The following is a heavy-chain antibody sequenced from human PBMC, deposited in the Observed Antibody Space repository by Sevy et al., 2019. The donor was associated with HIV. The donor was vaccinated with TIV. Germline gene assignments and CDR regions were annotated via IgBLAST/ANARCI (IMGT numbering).Heavy chain of an antibody. CDR1: GFTFSSYA. D-gene: IGHD1-1*01. CDR3: ARSPTTTYYYYGMDV. Sequence: GGSLRLSCAASGFTFSSYAMHWVRQAPGKGLEWVAVISYDGSNKYYADSVKGRFTISRDNSKNTLYLQMNSLRAEDTAVYYCARSPTTTYYYYGMDVWGQGTTVTVSS. V-gene: IGHV3-30*04. CDR2: ISYDGSNK. J-gene: IGHJ6*02.